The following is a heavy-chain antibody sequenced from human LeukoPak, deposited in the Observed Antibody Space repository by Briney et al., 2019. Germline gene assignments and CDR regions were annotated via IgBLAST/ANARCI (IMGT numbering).Heavy chain of an antibody. D-gene: IGHD4-17*01. J-gene: IGHJ4*02. CDR1: GFTFRSHG. V-gene: IGHV3-48*01. CDR2: ISSSGDRI. Sequence: GGSLRPSCAGFGFTFRSHGMNWVRQAPGKGLEWVSYISSSGDRIYYADSVRGRLAISRDNDGNSLFLEMDTLRAEDTAVYYCARANPTTPIYYFDFWGRGTLVTVSS. CDR3: ARANPTTPIYYFDF.